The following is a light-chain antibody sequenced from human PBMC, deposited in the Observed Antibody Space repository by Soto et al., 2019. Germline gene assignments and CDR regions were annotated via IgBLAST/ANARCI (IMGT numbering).Light chain of an antibody. CDR1: SSDVGGYNY. J-gene: IGLJ1*01. Sequence: QSVLTQPASVSGSPGQSITISCTGNSSDVGGYNYVSWYQQHPGKAPKLMIYDVSNRPSGVSNRFSGSKSGNTASLTISGLQAEDEADYYCSSYTSSSTLDVFGTGSKVTV. CDR3: SSYTSSSTLDV. CDR2: DVS. V-gene: IGLV2-14*01.